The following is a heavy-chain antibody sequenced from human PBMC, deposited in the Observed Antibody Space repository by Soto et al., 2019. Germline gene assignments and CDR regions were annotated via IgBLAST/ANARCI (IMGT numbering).Heavy chain of an antibody. D-gene: IGHD2-2*01. Sequence: SETLSLTCTVSGGSISSGDYYWSWIRQPPGKGLEWIGYIYYSGSTYYNPSLKSRVTISVDTSKNQFSLKLSSVTAADTAVYYCARDPVVPAAIHYWGQGTLVTVSS. CDR2: IYYSGST. V-gene: IGHV4-30-4*01. CDR1: GGSISSGDYY. CDR3: ARDPVVPAAIHY. J-gene: IGHJ4*02.